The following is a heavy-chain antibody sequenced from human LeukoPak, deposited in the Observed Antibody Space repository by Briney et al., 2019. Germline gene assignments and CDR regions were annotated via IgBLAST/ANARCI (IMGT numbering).Heavy chain of an antibody. CDR1: GFTVSSNY. CDR2: INYSGST. D-gene: IGHD2-8*01. CDR3: ARKNGYFDY. Sequence: PGGSLRLSCAASGFTVSSNYMSWIRQPPGKGLEWIASINYSGSTYYNPSLKSRVTTSVDTSKNQFSLSLSSVTAADTAVYYCARKNGYFDYWGQGTLVAVSS. J-gene: IGHJ4*02. V-gene: IGHV4-59*02.